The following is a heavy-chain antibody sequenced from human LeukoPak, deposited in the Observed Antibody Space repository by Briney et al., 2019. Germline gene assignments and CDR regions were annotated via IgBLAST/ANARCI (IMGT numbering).Heavy chain of an antibody. Sequence: GGSLRLSCAAPGFTFSNAWMSWVRQAPGKGLEWVGRIKSKTDGGTTDYAAPVKGRFTISRDDSKNTLYLQMNSLKTEDTAVYYCTTLTQSVPAAQLGNDYWGQGTLVTVSS. CDR1: GFTFSNAW. CDR3: TTLTQSVPAAQLGNDY. V-gene: IGHV3-15*01. J-gene: IGHJ4*02. CDR2: IKSKTDGGTT. D-gene: IGHD2-2*01.